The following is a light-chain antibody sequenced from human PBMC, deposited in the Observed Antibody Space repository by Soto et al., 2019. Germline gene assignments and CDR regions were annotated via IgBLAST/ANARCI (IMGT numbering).Light chain of an antibody. CDR1: TSNIGGNF. Sequence: QSVLTQPPSASGTPGQRVTISCSGGTSNIGGNFVSWYQQFPGTAPKLLVYSNDHRPSGVPDRLSGSKSGTSASLAISGLRSDDEADYYCAAWDDSLSAYVFGTGTKVTVL. CDR3: AAWDDSLSAYV. V-gene: IGLV1-47*02. CDR2: SND. J-gene: IGLJ1*01.